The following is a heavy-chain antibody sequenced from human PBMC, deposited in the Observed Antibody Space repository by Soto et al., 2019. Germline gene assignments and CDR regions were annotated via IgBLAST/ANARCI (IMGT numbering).Heavy chain of an antibody. CDR2: VYYSGST. Sequence: KPSETLSLTGTVSGASVNSENYYWSWIRQPPGKGLEWIGYVYYSGSTNYNPSLKSRATISLDTYRNQFSLKMTSMTSADTAFYYCARGVFRFLQWFDPWGQGTLVTVSS. CDR1: GASVNSENYY. D-gene: IGHD3-3*01. V-gene: IGHV4-61*01. J-gene: IGHJ5*02. CDR3: ARGVFRFLQWFDP.